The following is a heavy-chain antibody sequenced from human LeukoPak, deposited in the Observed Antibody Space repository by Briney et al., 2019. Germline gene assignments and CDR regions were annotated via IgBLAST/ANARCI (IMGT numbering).Heavy chain of an antibody. V-gene: IGHV3-66*01. D-gene: IGHD5-24*01. J-gene: IGHJ4*02. CDR1: GFTFSSYW. CDR3: AIGEGDGYNFDY. CDR2: IYSGGTT. Sequence: GGSLRLSCAASGFTFSSYWMHWVRQVPGKGLVWVSVIYSGGTTYFADSVKGRFTISRDNSKNTLYLQMNSLRAEDAAVYYCAIGEGDGYNFDYWGQETLVTVSS.